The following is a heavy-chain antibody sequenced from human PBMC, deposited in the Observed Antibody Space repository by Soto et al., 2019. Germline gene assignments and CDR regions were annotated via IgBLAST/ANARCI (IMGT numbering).Heavy chain of an antibody. D-gene: IGHD6-13*01. J-gene: IGHJ4*02. CDR3: ARSPAAAGADY. V-gene: IGHV4-59*01. CDR1: GGSISSYY. CDR2: IYYSGST. Sequence: QVQLQESGPGLVKPSETLSLTCTVSGGSISSYYWSWIRQPPGKGLEWIGYIYYSGSTNYNPSLRSRVTISVDTSKNQFSLKLSSVTAADTAVYYCARSPAAAGADYWGQGTLVTVSS.